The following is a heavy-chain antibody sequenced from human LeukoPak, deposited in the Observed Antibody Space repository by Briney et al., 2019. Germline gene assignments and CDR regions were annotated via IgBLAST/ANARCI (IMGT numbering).Heavy chain of an antibody. J-gene: IGHJ4*02. CDR2: IYSGGST. CDR1: GFTVSSNY. D-gene: IGHD3-16*01. Sequence: GGSLRLSCAASGFTVSSNYMSWVRQAPGKGLEWVSVIYSGGSTYYADSVKGRFTISRDNSKNTLYLQMNSLRAEDTAVYYCAREAPFGRGYFDYWGQGTLVTVSS. CDR3: AREAPFGRGYFDY. V-gene: IGHV3-53*01.